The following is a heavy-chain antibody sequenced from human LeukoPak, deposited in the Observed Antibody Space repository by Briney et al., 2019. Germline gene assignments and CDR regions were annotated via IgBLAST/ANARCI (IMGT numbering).Heavy chain of an antibody. J-gene: IGHJ4*02. Sequence: GGSLRLSCAASGLTVSRNYMSWVRQAPGKGLEWVSVIYSGGSTYYADSVKGRFTISRDNSKNTLYLQMNSLRADDTAVYYCARSLLWVGEGSFEYWGQGTLVTVSS. CDR2: IYSGGST. V-gene: IGHV3-53*01. D-gene: IGHD3-10*01. CDR3: ARSLLWVGEGSFEY. CDR1: GLTVSRNY.